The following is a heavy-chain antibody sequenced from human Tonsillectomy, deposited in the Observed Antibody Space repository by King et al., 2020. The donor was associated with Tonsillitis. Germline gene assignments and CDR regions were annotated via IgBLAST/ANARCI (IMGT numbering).Heavy chain of an antibody. Sequence: VQLVESGAEVKKPGASVKVSCRASGYIFTNHDINWVRQATGQGLEWMGWMNPNSGNTGYAPKFQGRVTMTRDTSISTAYMEVSSLTSEDTAVYYCARVLGRYLDGFSDYWAQGTLVTVSS. CDR1: GYIFTNHD. CDR2: MNPNSGNT. V-gene: IGHV1-8*01. J-gene: IGHJ4*02. D-gene: IGHD3-9*01. CDR3: ARVLGRYLDGFSDY.